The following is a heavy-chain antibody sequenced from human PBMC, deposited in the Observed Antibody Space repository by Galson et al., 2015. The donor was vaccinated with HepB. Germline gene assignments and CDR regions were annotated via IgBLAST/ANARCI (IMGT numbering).Heavy chain of an antibody. J-gene: IGHJ4*02. CDR2: IYWDDNK. V-gene: IGHV2-5*02. D-gene: IGHD4-17*01. CDR3: VHDTVTTGFDY. CDR1: GFSLSTTGVG. Sequence: PALVKPTQTLTLTCTFSGFSLSTTGVGVGWVRQPPGKALEWLALIYWDDNKRYSPSLNSRLTVTKDTSKNQVVLTVTNMDPMDTGTYYCVHDTVTTGFDYWGQGTLVTVSS.